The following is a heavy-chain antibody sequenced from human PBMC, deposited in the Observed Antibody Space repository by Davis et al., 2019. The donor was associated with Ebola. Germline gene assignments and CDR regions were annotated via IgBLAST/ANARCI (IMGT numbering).Heavy chain of an antibody. CDR2: ISSSGSTI. J-gene: IGHJ1*01. V-gene: IGHV3-11*01. D-gene: IGHD6-13*01. CDR3: AKGPAAGTLYFQH. Sequence: PGGSLRLSCAASGFTFSDYYMSWIRQAPGKGLEWVSYISSSGSTIYYADSVKGRFTSSRDNVKNSLDRQMNRLRAENTALYYCAKGPAAGTLYFQHWGQGTLVTVSS. CDR1: GFTFSDYY.